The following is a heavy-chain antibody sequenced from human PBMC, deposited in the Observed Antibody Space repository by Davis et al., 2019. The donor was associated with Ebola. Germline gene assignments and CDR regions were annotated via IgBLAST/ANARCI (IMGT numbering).Heavy chain of an antibody. CDR1: GFTFSSYA. Sequence: GGSLRLSCAASGFTFSSYAMSWVRQAPGKGLEWVSAISGSGGTYYADSVKGRFTISRDNSKNTMYVQMNSLRAEDTAVYYCAKDPSTTVSYWYFDLWGRGTLVTVSS. V-gene: IGHV3-23*01. CDR2: ISGSGGT. D-gene: IGHD4-17*01. J-gene: IGHJ2*01. CDR3: AKDPSTTVSYWYFDL.